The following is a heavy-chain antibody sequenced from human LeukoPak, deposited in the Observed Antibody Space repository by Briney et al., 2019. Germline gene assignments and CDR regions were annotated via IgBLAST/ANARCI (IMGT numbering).Heavy chain of an antibody. CDR1: GFTFSSYS. D-gene: IGHD3-3*01. V-gene: IGHV3-21*01. CDR3: ARDDYDFWSGYGYYYMDV. CDR2: ISSSSSYI. Sequence: NAGGSLRLSCAASGFTFSSYSMNWVRQAPGKGLEWVSSISSSSSYIYYADSVKGRFTISRDNAKNSLYLQMNSLRAEDTAVYHCARDDYDFWSGYGYYYMDVWGKGTTVTVSS. J-gene: IGHJ6*03.